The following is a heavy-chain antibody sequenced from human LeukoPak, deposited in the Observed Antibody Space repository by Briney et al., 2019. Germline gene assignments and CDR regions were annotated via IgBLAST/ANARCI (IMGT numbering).Heavy chain of an antibody. J-gene: IGHJ4*02. V-gene: IGHV3-33*06. CDR2: IWNDGSNK. CDR3: AKDRFYYDSSGHNFDY. D-gene: IGHD3-22*01. Sequence: GRSLRLSCAASGFTFSIYGMHWVRQAPGKGLEWVAVIWNDGSNKYYADSVKGRFTISRDNSKNTLYLQMNSLRAEDTAVYYCAKDRFYYDSSGHNFDYWGQGTLVTVSS. CDR1: GFTFSIYG.